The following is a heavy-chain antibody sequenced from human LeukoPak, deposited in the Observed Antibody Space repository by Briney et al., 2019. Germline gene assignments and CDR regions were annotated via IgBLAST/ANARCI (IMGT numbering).Heavy chain of an antibody. CDR2: IYPGDSDT. CDR3: ARVLWDYYFDY. Sequence: GESLKISCKGSGYSFTTYWIGWVRQMPGKGLECLGVIYPGDSDTRYSPSFQGQVTISADKSISTAYLQWSSLKASDTAMYYCARVLWDYYFDYWGQGTLVTVSS. J-gene: IGHJ4*02. D-gene: IGHD3-16*01. CDR1: GYSFTTYW. V-gene: IGHV5-51*01.